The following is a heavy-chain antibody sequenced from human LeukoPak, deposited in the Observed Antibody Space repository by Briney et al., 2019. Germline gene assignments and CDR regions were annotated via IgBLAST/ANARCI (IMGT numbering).Heavy chain of an antibody. CDR1: GFTFSTYW. CDR2: IKEDGSDK. D-gene: IGHD2-21*02. Sequence: PGGSLRLSCAASGFTFSTYWMSWVRQAPGKGLEWVASIKEDGSDKYYVDSMRGRSTISRDNAKNSLYLQMNSLRAEDTALYYCARGGGDYDYWGQGALVTVSS. V-gene: IGHV3-7*01. CDR3: ARGGGDYDY. J-gene: IGHJ4*02.